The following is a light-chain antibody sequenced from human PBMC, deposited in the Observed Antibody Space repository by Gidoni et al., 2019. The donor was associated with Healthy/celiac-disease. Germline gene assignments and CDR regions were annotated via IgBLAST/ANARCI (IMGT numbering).Light chain of an antibody. J-gene: IGKJ4*01. Sequence: DIQLTQSPSFLSASVGDRVTLTCWASQGISSYLAWYQQKPGKAPKLLIYAASTLQSGVPSRFSGSGSGTEFTLTISSLQPEDFATYYCQQLNSYPLTFGGGTKVDIK. V-gene: IGKV1-9*01. CDR3: QQLNSYPLT. CDR2: AAS. CDR1: QGISSY.